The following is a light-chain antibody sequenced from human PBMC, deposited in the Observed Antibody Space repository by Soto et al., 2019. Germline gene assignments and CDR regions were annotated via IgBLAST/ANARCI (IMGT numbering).Light chain of an antibody. CDR2: RDG. J-gene: IGLJ3*02. V-gene: IGLV1-47*01. CDR3: AVWDDSMTGWV. CDR1: SSNIGSHY. Sequence: QAVVTQPPSASGTPGQSLTISCSGSSSNIGSHYVYWYQHLPGTAPKLLIFRDGQRPSGVPDRFFGSKSGTSASLAISGLRSEDEAHYYCAVWDDSMTGWVFGGGTKVTVL.